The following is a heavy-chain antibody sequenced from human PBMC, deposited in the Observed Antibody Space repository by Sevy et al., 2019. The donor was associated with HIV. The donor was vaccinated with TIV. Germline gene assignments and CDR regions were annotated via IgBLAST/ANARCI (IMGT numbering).Heavy chain of an antibody. J-gene: IGHJ4*02. CDR1: GFTFSSYA. V-gene: IGHV3-23*01. Sequence: GGSLRLSCAASGFTFSSYAMSWVRQAPGKGLEWVSAISGSGGSTYSANSVKGRFTISRDNSKNTLYLQMNSLRAEDTAVYYCAKSRPAQPHFDYWGQGTLVTVSS. CDR3: AKSRPAQPHFDY. CDR2: ISGSGGST. D-gene: IGHD2-2*01.